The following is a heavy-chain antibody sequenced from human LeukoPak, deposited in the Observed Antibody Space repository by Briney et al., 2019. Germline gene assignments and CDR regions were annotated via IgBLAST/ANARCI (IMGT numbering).Heavy chain of an antibody. V-gene: IGHV3-30*18. CDR1: GFTFSSYG. CDR3: AKDLARYLLVGASPGAFDI. D-gene: IGHD1-26*01. CDR2: ISYDGSNK. J-gene: IGHJ3*02. Sequence: PGGSLRLSCAASGFTFSSYGMHWVRQAPGKGLEWVAVISYDGSNKYYADSVKGRFTISRDNSKNTLYLQMNSLRAEDTAVYYCAKDLARYLLVGASPGAFDIWGQGTMVTVSS.